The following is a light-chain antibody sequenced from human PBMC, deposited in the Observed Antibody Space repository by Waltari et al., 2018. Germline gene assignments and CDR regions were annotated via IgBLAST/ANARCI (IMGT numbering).Light chain of an antibody. CDR1: SGSVSTSYY. CDR2: STN. CDR3: VLYINSDIWV. J-gene: IGLJ2*01. Sequence: QTVVTQEPSLSVSPGGTVTLTCGLNSGSVSTSYYPSWYQQTPGQAPRTLIYSTNTRSSGVPDRFSGSILGNKAALTITGAQADDESDYYCVLYINSDIWVFGGGTKLTVL. V-gene: IGLV8-61*01.